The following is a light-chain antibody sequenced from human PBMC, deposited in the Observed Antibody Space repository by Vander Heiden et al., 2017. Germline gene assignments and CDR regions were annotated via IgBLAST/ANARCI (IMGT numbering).Light chain of an antibody. Sequence: QSVLTQPPSVSGAPGQRVTISCTGSTSTIGAGYDVHWSQQLPGTAPKLLIYDNINRPSGVPDRFSGSKSCTSASLAITGLQAEDEADYYCQSYDSSLGGHVVFGGGTKLTVL. CDR3: QSYDSSLGGHVV. J-gene: IGLJ2*01. CDR2: DNI. V-gene: IGLV1-40*01. CDR1: TSTIGAGYD.